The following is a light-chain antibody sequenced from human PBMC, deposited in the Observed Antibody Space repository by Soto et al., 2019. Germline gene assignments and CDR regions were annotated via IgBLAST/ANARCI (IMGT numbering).Light chain of an antibody. Sequence: EVVMTQSPATLSVYPGERATLSCRASQSVSSDLAWYLQKPGQAPSLLVYGASTRATGMLARFSGSGSGTEFTLTISSLQSEDFAVYYCQQYNNWPHPFGQGTKLEIK. CDR2: GAS. CDR3: QQYNNWPHP. CDR1: QSVSSD. V-gene: IGKV3-15*01. J-gene: IGKJ2*01.